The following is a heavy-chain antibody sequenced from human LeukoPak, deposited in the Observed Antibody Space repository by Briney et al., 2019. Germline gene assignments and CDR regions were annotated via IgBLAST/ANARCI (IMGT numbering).Heavy chain of an antibody. Sequence: GESLKISCKGSGYSFTSYWIGWVRQMPGKGLEWMGIIYPGDSDTRYSPSLQGQVTISADKSINTAYLQWSSLKASDTAMYYCARTITPEGSSPFDPWGQGTLVTVSS. V-gene: IGHV5-51*01. CDR2: IYPGDSDT. D-gene: IGHD5-12*01. CDR1: GYSFTSYW. CDR3: ARTITPEGSSPFDP. J-gene: IGHJ5*02.